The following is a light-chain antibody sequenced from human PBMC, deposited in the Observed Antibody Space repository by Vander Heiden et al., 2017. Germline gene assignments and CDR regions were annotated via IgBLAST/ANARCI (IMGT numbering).Light chain of an antibody. CDR3: ALYVGSGVSV. CDR1: SAPVATINY. V-gene: IGLV8-61*01. CDR2: STN. J-gene: IGLJ3*02. Sequence: QTLVTLAASLSVSAGGTVTLTSALSSAPVATINYPSWYQQLPGQAPRILIYSTNVRPSGVPDRFSGSIVGNKAALTITGAQADDESDYYCALYVGSGVSVFGGGTRVTVL.